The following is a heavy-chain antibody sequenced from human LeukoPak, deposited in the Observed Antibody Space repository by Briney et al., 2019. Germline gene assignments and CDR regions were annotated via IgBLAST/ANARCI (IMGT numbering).Heavy chain of an antibody. CDR2: INPNSGGT. J-gene: IGHJ5*02. Sequence: PGGSLRLSCAASGFTFSSYGMHWVRQAPGQGLEWMGWINPNSGGTNYAQKFQGRVTMTRDTSISTAYMELSRLRSDDTAVYYCARERLYYYGSGSLSSLFDPWGQGTLVTVSS. D-gene: IGHD3-10*01. CDR3: ARERLYYYGSGSLSSLFDP. CDR1: GFTFSSYG. V-gene: IGHV1-2*02.